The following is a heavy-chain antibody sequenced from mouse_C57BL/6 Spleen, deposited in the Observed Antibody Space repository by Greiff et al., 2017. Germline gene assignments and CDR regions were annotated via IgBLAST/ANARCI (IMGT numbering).Heavy chain of an antibody. V-gene: IGHV1-4*01. D-gene: IGHD1-1*01. Sequence: VQLQQSGAELARPGASVKMSCKASGYTFTSYTMHWVNQRPGQGLEWIGYINPSSGYTKYNQKFKDKATLTADKSSSTAYMQLSSLTSEDSAVYYCARGDGSEGWGQGTTLTVSS. CDR3: ARGDGSEG. CDR1: GYTFTSYT. CDR2: INPSSGYT. J-gene: IGHJ2*01.